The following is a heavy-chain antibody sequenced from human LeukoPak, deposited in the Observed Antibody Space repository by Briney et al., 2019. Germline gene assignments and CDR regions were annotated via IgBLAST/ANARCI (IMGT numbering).Heavy chain of an antibody. V-gene: IGHV4-34*01. J-gene: IGHJ6*04. CDR1: GGSCSGYY. CDR2: INHSGST. CDR3: ARHPYYYYGMDV. Sequence: PSETLSLTCAVYGGSCSGYYWSWIRQPPGKGQEWIGEINHSGSTNYNPSLKSRVTISVDTSKNQFSLKLSSVTAADTAVYSCARHPYYYYGMDVWGKGTTVTVSS.